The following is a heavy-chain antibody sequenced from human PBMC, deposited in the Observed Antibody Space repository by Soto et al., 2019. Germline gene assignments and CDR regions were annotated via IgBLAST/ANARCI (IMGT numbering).Heavy chain of an antibody. V-gene: IGHV3-33*08. Sequence: QVQLVESGGGVVQPGESLRLACTASGFVFSRFGMHWVRQAPGKGLEWVAVIWYDGNNKYYGDSVKGRFTISRDNSKNSVYLRMSRRGVDDTAVYYCVRDDGTAVAGAYYHYALEVWGRGTTVTVSS. CDR3: VRDDGTAVAGAYYHYALEV. CDR1: GFVFSRFG. D-gene: IGHD6-19*01. J-gene: IGHJ6*04. CDR2: IWYDGNNK.